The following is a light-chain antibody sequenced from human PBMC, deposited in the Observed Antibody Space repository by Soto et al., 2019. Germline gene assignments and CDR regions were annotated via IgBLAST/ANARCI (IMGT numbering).Light chain of an antibody. CDR3: SSYTSSRTYV. CDR2: DVS. CDR1: SSDVGAYSY. Sequence: QSALTQPASVSGSPGQSITISCTGTSSDVGAYSYVSWYQQHPGKAPKLIIYDVSDRPSGISNRFSGSKSDNTASLTISGLQAEDEAEYYRSSYTSSRTYVFGTGTKVTVL. J-gene: IGLJ1*01. V-gene: IGLV2-14*01.